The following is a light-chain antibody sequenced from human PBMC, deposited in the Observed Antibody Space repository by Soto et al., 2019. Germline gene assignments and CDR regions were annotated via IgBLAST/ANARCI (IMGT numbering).Light chain of an antibody. CDR1: QSISSY. CDR3: QQSYSALWT. J-gene: IGKJ1*01. V-gene: IGKV1-39*01. Sequence: IQMTQSPSSLSASVGDRVTITCRASQSISSYLNWYQQKPGKAPQLLIYAASTLQSGVPSRFSGSRSGTDFTLIISSLQPEDSATYYCQQSYSALWTFGQGTKVDI. CDR2: AAS.